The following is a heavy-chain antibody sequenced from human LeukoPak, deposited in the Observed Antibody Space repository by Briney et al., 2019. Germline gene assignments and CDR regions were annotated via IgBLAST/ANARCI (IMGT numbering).Heavy chain of an antibody. D-gene: IGHD2-15*01. CDR2: ISYDGNIN. CDR1: GFTFNSYA. Sequence: PGRSLRLSCAASGFTFNSYAVHWVHQAPGKGLEWVAVISYDGNINFYSASVKVRFTISRDNSKNTLYLQMNSLRADDTALYFCARDRRYCSGGSCYFDYFFDYWGQGTLVTVSS. V-gene: IGHV3-30*04. J-gene: IGHJ4*02. CDR3: ARDRRYCSGGSCYFDYFFDY.